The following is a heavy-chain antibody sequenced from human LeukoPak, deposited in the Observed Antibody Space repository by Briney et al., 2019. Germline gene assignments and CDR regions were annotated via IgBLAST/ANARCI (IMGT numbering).Heavy chain of an antibody. CDR1: GGSISSYY. CDR2: IYYSGST. Sequence: SETLSLTCTVSGGSISSYYWSWIRQPPGKGLEWIGYIYYSGSTNYNPSLKSRVAISVDTSKNQFSLKLSSVTAADTAVYYCARDTIRYYYMDVWGKGTTVTVSS. J-gene: IGHJ6*03. V-gene: IGHV4-59*01. CDR3: ARDTIRYYYMDV. D-gene: IGHD2-2*02.